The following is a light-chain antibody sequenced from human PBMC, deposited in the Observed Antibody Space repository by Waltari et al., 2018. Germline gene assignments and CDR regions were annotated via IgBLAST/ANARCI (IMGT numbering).Light chain of an antibody. CDR1: QYVLYSSNNKNY. J-gene: IGKJ1*01. Sequence: DIVMTQSPDSLAVSLGERATINCKSSQYVLYSSNNKNYLAWYQQKPGQPPKLLIYWASARESGVPDRFSGSGSGTDFTLTISSLQAEDVAVYYCQQYYSTPRTFDQGTKVEIK. CDR2: WAS. CDR3: QQYYSTPRT. V-gene: IGKV4-1*01.